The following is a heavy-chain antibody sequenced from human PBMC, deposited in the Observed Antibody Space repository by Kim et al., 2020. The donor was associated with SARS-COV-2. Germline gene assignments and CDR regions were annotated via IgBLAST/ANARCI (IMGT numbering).Heavy chain of an antibody. D-gene: IGHD6-19*01. V-gene: IGHV3-33*05. CDR3: ARDSPHIAVALGYFDY. CDR2: ISYDGSNK. CDR1: GFTFSSYG. Sequence: GGSLRLSCAASGFTFSSYGMHWVRQAPGKGLEWVAVISYDGSNKYYADSVKGRFTISRDNSKNTLYLQMNSLRAEDTAVFYCARDSPHIAVALGYFDYWGQGTLVTVSS. J-gene: IGHJ4*02.